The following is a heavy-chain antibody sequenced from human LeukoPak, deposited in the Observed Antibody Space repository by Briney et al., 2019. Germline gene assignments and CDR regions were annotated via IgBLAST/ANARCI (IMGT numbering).Heavy chain of an antibody. CDR2: INSDGSST. V-gene: IGHV3-74*01. CDR1: GFTFSSYW. CDR3: AVTHPSSGWYSY. Sequence: GGSLRLSCAASGFTFSSYWMHWVRQAPGKGLVWVSRINSDGSSTSYADCVKGRFTISRDNAKNTLYLQMNSLRAEDTAVYYCAVTHPSSGWYSYWGQGTLVTVSS. D-gene: IGHD6-19*01. J-gene: IGHJ4*02.